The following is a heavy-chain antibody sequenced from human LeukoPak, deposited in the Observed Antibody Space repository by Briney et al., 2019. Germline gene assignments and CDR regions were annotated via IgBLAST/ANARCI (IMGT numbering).Heavy chain of an antibody. CDR1: GFTVSSNY. CDR2: IYSGGST. D-gene: IGHD2/OR15-2a*01. Sequence: GGSLRLSCAASGFTVSSNYMSWVRQAPGKGLEWVSVIYSGGSTYYADSVKGRFTISRDNSKNTLYLQMNSPRAEDTAVYYCARSPRNRHFDYWGQGTLVTVSS. J-gene: IGHJ4*02. V-gene: IGHV3-66*02. CDR3: ARSPRNRHFDY.